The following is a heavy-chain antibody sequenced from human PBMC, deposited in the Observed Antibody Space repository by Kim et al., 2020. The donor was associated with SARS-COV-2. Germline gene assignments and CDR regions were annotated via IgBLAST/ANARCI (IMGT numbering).Heavy chain of an antibody. J-gene: IGHJ6*02. CDR3: AKEYSNGWGYYYGMAV. CDR1: GFTFSSYG. CDR2: IWYDGSNK. D-gene: IGHD4-4*01. V-gene: IGHV3-33*06. Sequence: GGSLRLSCAASGFTFSSYGMHWVRQAPGKGLEWVAVIWYDGSNKYYADSVKGRFTISRDNSKNTLYLQMNSLRAEDTAVYYCAKEYSNGWGYYYGMAVWGQGPTVPVSS.